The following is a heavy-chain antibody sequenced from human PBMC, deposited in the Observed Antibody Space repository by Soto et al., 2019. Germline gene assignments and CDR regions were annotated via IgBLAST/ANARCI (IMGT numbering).Heavy chain of an antibody. CDR3: ATSGGGV. CDR2: IKPDGSEQ. Sequence: EVQLVESGGGLVQPGGSLRLSCAASRFTFSNSWMSWVRQAPGKGLEWVANIKPDGSEQYYVDSVKGRFTISRDNAKKSLYLQMTRLRVGDTAVYYCATSGGGVWGQGTTVTVSS. V-gene: IGHV3-7*01. CDR1: RFTFSNSW. J-gene: IGHJ6*02. D-gene: IGHD1-26*01.